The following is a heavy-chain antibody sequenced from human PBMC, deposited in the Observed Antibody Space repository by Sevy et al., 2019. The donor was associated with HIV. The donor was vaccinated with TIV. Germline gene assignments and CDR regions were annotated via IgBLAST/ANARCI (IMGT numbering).Heavy chain of an antibody. D-gene: IGHD6-13*01. V-gene: IGHV4-31*03. Sequence: SETLSLTCTVSGGSISSGGYYWSWMRQHPGKGLEWIGYIYYSGSTYYNPSLKSRVTISVDTSKNQFSLKLSSVTAADTAVYYCASRIAAAGQKPLNNWFDPWGQGTLVTVSS. CDR1: GGSISSGGYY. CDR2: IYYSGST. J-gene: IGHJ5*02. CDR3: ASRIAAAGQKPLNNWFDP.